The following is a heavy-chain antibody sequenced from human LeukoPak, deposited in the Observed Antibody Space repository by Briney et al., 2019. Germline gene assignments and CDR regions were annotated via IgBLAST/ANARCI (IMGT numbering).Heavy chain of an antibody. V-gene: IGHV3-30*04. J-gene: IGHJ4*02. D-gene: IGHD2-21*02. Sequence: PGGSLRLSCAASGFTFSSYAMHWVRQAPGKGLEWVAVISYDGSNKYYADSVKGRFTISRDNSKNTLFLQMNSLRAEDTAVYYCANSCGGDCELFEYWGQGTLVTVSS. CDR2: ISYDGSNK. CDR1: GFTFSSYA. CDR3: ANSCGGDCELFEY.